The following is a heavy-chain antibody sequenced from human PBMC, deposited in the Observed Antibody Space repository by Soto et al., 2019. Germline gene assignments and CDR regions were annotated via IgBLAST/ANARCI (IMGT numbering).Heavy chain of an antibody. CDR1: GLTFSTYP. CDR2: ISGSGDRT. Sequence: EVQKLESGGGLVQPGGSLRLSCAASGLTFSTYPMSWVRQAPGKGLEWVSSISGSGDRTFYADSVKGRFTISRDNSKNHLEFQMNSLRGEDPAVYYSPLGWGDGHEGYWGQGTLVTVSS. V-gene: IGHV3-23*01. CDR3: PLGWGDGHEGY. D-gene: IGHD2-21*01. J-gene: IGHJ1*01.